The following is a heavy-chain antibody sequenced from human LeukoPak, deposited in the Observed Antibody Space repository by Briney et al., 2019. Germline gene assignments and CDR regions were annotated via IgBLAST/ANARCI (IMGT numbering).Heavy chain of an antibody. V-gene: IGHV3-30*02. J-gene: IGHJ4*02. CDR2: IRYDGNNK. Sequence: GGSLRLSCAASGFTFSIYGMHWVRQAPGKGLEWVAFIRYDGNNKYYADSVKGRFTISRDNSKNTLYLQMNSLRAEDTAVYYCASYGDYVDYWGQGTLVTVSS. CDR1: GFTFSIYG. D-gene: IGHD4-17*01. CDR3: ASYGDYVDY.